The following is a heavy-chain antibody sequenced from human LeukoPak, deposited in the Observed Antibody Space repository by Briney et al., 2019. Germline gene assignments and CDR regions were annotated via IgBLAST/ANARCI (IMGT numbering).Heavy chain of an antibody. CDR3: ARDPAGSGFAFDS. Sequence: GGSLRLSCAASGFTFSSYAMSWVRQAPGKGLEWVSAISGSGGSTYYADSVKGRFTISRDNSKNTLYLQMNSLRAEDTAVYYCARDPAGSGFAFDSWGQGALVTVSS. V-gene: IGHV3-23*01. CDR1: GFTFSSYA. D-gene: IGHD1-1*01. CDR2: ISGSGGST. J-gene: IGHJ4*02.